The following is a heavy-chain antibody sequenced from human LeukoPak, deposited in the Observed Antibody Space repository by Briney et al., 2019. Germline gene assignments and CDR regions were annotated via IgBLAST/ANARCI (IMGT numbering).Heavy chain of an antibody. V-gene: IGHV3-30-3*01. D-gene: IGHD1-1*01. CDR2: ISSDGSNE. J-gene: IGHJ4*02. CDR1: GFTFSSHY. CDR3: ATYNNNWASFDY. Sequence: GRSLRLSCAASGFTFSSHYMHWVRQAPGKGLEWVSAISSDGSNEDYADSVQGRFTISRDNSKNTLYLQMNSLRAEDTAVYYCATYNNNWASFDYWGQGTLVIVSS.